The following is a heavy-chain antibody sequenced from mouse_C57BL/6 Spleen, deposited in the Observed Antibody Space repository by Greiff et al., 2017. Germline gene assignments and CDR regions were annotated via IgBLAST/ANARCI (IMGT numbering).Heavy chain of an antibody. D-gene: IGHD1-2*01. CDR3: VRAYGLGAMDY. Sequence: EVKVVESGGGLVQPKGSLKLSCAASGFTFNTYAMHWVRQAPGKGLEWVARLRSKSSNYATYYPDSVKDRFTITRDDSQSMLYLQMNNLKTEDTAMYYCVRAYGLGAMDYWGQGTSVTVSS. CDR1: GFTFNTYA. J-gene: IGHJ4*01. V-gene: IGHV10-3*01. CDR2: LRSKSSNYAT.